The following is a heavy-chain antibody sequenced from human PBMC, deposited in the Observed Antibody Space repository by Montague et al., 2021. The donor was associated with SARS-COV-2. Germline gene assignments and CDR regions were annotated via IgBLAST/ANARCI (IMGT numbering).Heavy chain of an antibody. CDR3: ARLKRYFDSSGSPSAFDF. V-gene: IGHV4-39*02. D-gene: IGHD3-22*01. CDR1: GGSITNNIDY. J-gene: IGHJ3*01. CDR2: IYYTGNT. Sequence: SETLSLTCTVSGGSITNNIDYWAWIRQPPGKGLEWIGSIYYTGNTYYNLSLKSRVTISVVTSKNHFTLKLSSVTAAETAVYYCARLKRYFDSSGSPSAFDFWGQGIKVTVSS.